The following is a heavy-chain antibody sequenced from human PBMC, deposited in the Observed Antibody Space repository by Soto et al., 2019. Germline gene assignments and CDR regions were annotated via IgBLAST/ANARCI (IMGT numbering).Heavy chain of an antibody. Sequence: GSLRLSCAASGFTFSSYSMNWVRQAPGKGLEWVSSISSSSSYIYYADSVKGRFTISRDNAKNSLYLQMNSLRAEDTAVYYCATDSGYGGRRTDAFDIWGQGTMVTVSS. D-gene: IGHD5-12*01. J-gene: IGHJ3*02. CDR1: GFTFSSYS. V-gene: IGHV3-21*01. CDR3: ATDSGYGGRRTDAFDI. CDR2: ISSSSSYI.